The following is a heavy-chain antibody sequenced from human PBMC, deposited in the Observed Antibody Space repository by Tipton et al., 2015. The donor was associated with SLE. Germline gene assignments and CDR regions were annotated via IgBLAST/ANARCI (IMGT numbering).Heavy chain of an antibody. D-gene: IGHD3-10*01. CDR2: IYYSGST. CDR1: GGSISSHY. Sequence: LRLSCTVSGGSISSHYWSWIRQPPGKGLEWIGRIYYSGSTYYNPSLKSRVTISVDTSKNQFSLKLSSVTAADTAVYYCARRITMVRGANDAFDIWGQGTMVTVSS. CDR3: ARRITMVRGANDAFDI. V-gene: IGHV4-59*05. J-gene: IGHJ3*02.